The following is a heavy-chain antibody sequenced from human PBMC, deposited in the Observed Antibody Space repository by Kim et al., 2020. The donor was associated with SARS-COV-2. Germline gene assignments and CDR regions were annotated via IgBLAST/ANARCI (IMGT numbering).Heavy chain of an antibody. CDR3: ARGDYGGNSGYFQH. D-gene: IGHD4-17*01. V-gene: IGHV6-1*01. Sequence: AGSVKSRITINPDTSKNQFTLQLNSVTPEDTAVYYCARGDYGGNSGYFQHWGQGTLVTVSS. J-gene: IGHJ1*01.